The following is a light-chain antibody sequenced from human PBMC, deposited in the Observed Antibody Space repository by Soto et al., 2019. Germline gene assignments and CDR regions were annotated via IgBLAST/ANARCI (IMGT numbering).Light chain of an antibody. J-gene: IGKJ1*01. Sequence: DIQMTQSPSSLSASVVDRVTITCRASQGIRNDLGWYQQKPGKAPKLLIYKASTLKSGVPSRFSGSGSGTEFTLTISSLQPDDFATYYCQHYNSYSEAFGQGTKVDIK. CDR3: QHYNSYSEA. CDR2: KAS. V-gene: IGKV1-5*03. CDR1: QGIRND.